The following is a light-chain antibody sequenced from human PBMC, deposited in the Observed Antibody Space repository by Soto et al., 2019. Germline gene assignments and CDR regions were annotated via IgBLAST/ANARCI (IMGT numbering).Light chain of an antibody. CDR3: SSYGGISHVI. Sequence: QSALTQPPSASGSPGQSVTISCTGTSSDVGGYDYVSWYQQQSGKAPKLIIYEVSNRHSGVPDRFSGSKSGNTASLTVSGLQAEDEADYYFSSYGGISHVIFCAGTQLTVL. J-gene: IGLJ2*01. V-gene: IGLV2-8*01. CDR1: SSDVGGYDY. CDR2: EVS.